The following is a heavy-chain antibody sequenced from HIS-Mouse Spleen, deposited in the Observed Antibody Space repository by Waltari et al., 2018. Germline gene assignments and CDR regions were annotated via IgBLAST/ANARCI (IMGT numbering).Heavy chain of an antibody. Sequence: QLQLQESGPGLVKPSETLSLTCPVPGGSISSSRYSWGWIRQPPGKGLEWIGSIYYSGSTYYNPSLKSRVTISVDTSKNQFSLKLSSVTAADTAVYYCAREIPYSSSWYDWYFDLWGRGTLVTVSS. J-gene: IGHJ2*01. CDR2: IYYSGST. CDR3: AREIPYSSSWYDWYFDL. V-gene: IGHV4-39*07. CDR1: GGSISSSRYS. D-gene: IGHD6-13*01.